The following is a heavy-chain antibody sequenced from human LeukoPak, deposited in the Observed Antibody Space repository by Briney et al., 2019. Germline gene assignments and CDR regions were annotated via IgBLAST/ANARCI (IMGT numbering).Heavy chain of an antibody. CDR3: ARDGVSGWYAIDY. CDR2: ISSSGSTI. V-gene: IGHV3-48*03. D-gene: IGHD6-19*01. Sequence: GGSLRLSCAASGFTFSSYEMNWVRQAPGKGLEWVSYISSSGSTIYYADSVKGRFTISRDNAKNSLYLQMNSLRAEDTAVYYCARDGVSGWYAIDYWGQGTLVTVSS. J-gene: IGHJ4*02. CDR1: GFTFSSYE.